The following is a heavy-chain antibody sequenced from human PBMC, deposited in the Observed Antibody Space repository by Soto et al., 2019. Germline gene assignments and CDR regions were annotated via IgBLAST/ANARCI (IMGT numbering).Heavy chain of an antibody. Sequence: EVQLLESGGGLVQPGGSLRLSCAASGFTFSSYAMSWVRQAPGKGLEWVSAISRSGDSTYYADSVKGRFTISRDNSKNTLYLQMNSLRAEDTAVYYCAKKVVGYRGYHDYWGQGTLVTVSS. CDR2: ISRSGDST. CDR1: GFTFSSYA. V-gene: IGHV3-23*01. J-gene: IGHJ4*02. D-gene: IGHD5-12*01. CDR3: AKKVVGYRGYHDY.